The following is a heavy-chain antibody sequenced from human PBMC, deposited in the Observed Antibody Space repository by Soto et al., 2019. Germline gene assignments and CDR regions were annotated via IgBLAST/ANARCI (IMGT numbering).Heavy chain of an antibody. V-gene: IGHV4-39*01. CDR2: IFYTGTT. J-gene: IGHJ4*02. CDR3: ARLVVVAPVANV. Sequence: PSETLSHTCSVSGGSVSYNSYYWGWIRQPPGKGLEWVGGIFYTGTTYYNPSLKDRLSISVDTSKNSFSLNLTSVTAADTAVYFCARLVVVAPVANVWGQGALVTVSS. D-gene: IGHD2-21*01. CDR1: GGSVSYNSYY.